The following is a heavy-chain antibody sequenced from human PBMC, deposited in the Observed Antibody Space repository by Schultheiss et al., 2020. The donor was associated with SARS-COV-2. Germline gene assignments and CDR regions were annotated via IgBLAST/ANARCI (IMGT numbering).Heavy chain of an antibody. Sequence: SETLSLTCTVSGDSISNYYWSWIRQPPGKGLEWIGYIYYSGSTNYNPSLKSRVTISVDTSKNQFSLKLSSVTAADTAVYYCARLEEEVRGVGVLDVWGQGTTVTVSS. CDR1: GDSISNYY. CDR3: ARLEEEVRGVGVLDV. D-gene: IGHD3-10*01. J-gene: IGHJ6*02. V-gene: IGHV4-59*01. CDR2: IYYSGST.